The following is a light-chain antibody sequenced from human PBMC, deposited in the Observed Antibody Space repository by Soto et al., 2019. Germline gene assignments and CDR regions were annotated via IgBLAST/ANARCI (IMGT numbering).Light chain of an antibody. CDR3: SSYTSSSPYV. J-gene: IGLJ1*01. CDR2: DVS. Sequence: QSALTQPASVSGSPGQSITISCTGTSSDVGAYNYVSWYLQHPGKAPKVMISDVSYRPSGVSNRFSGSKSGNTASLTISGLQAEDEADYYCSSYTSSSPYVFGTGTKLTVL. CDR1: SSDVGAYNY. V-gene: IGLV2-14*01.